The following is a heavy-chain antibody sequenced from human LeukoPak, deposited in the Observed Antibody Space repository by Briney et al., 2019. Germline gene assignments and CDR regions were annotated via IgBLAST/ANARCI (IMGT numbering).Heavy chain of an antibody. CDR3: TRDDSSGYEAYYYYMDV. CDR1: GFTFGDYA. D-gene: IGHD3-22*01. CDR2: IRSKAYGGTT. V-gene: IGHV3-49*04. Sequence: GGSLRLSCTASGFTFGDYAMSWVRQAPGKGLEWVGFIRSKAYGGTTEYAASVKGRFTISRDDSKSIAYLQMNSLKTEDTAVYYCTRDDSSGYEAYYYYMDVWGKGTTVTISS. J-gene: IGHJ6*03.